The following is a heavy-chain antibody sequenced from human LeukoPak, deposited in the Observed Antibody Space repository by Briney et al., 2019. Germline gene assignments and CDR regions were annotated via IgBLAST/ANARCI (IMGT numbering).Heavy chain of an antibody. CDR1: GGSFSGYY. J-gene: IGHJ4*02. CDR2: INHSGNT. CDR3: ARETMLAGFASGLGFNY. Sequence: SETLSLTCTVYGGSFSGYYWSWIRQPPGKGLEWIGEINHSGNTNYNPSLKSRVTMSVDTSRNQFSLNLTSVTAADTATYYCARETMLAGFASGLGFNYWGQGILVIVSS. V-gene: IGHV4-34*01. D-gene: IGHD6-19*01.